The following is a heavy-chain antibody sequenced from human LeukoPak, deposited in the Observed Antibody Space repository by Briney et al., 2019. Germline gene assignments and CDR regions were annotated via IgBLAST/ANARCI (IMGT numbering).Heavy chain of an antibody. V-gene: IGHV3-20*01. Sequence: PGGSLRLSCAASGFTLNNYAMTWVRQTPGKGPKWVSLISWKGDTTAYAESVRGRFTISRDNAKNSLYLHMNSLRPEDTAFYHCARHRCSSTTCSFDSWGQGSLVTVSS. CDR1: GFTLNNYA. J-gene: IGHJ4*02. CDR2: ISWKGDTT. D-gene: IGHD2-2*01. CDR3: ARHRCSSTTCSFDS.